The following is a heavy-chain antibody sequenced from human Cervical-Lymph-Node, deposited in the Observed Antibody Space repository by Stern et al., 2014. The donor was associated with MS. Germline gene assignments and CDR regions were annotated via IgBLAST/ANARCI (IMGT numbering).Heavy chain of an antibody. CDR3: ARGMDIRYFDS. CDR1: GGFISTYY. D-gene: IGHD2-2*03. Sequence: VQLQESGPGLVKSSETLSLTCAVSGGFISTYYWYWVRQPPGKGLEWIGYIYYSGRNNYNPSLKSRVTMSIDTSKNQFSLKLTSVTSADTAVYYCARGMDIRYFDSWGQGALVTVSS. J-gene: IGHJ4*02. CDR2: IYYSGRN. V-gene: IGHV4-59*01.